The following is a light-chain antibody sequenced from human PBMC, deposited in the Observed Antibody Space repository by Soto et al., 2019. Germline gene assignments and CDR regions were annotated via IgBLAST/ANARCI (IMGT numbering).Light chain of an antibody. CDR1: SSNIGSNT. Sequence: QSVLTQAPSASGTPGQRVTISCSGSSSNIGSNTVSWYQQVPGTAPEVLIYSNVQRPSGVPDRFSGSKSGTSASLAIGGLQSEDEADYYCAAWDGSLNGWVFGGGTKLTVL. CDR2: SNV. CDR3: AAWDGSLNGWV. V-gene: IGLV1-44*01. J-gene: IGLJ3*02.